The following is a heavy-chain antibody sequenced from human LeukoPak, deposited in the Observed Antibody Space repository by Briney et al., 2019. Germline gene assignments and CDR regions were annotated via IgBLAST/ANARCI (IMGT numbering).Heavy chain of an antibody. CDR2: ISWNSGSI. D-gene: IGHD6-13*01. J-gene: IGHJ4*02. Sequence: GGSLRLSCAASGFTFDDYAMHWVRQAPGKGLEWVSGISWNSGSIGYADPVKGRFTISRDNAKNSLYLQMNSLRAEDTALYYCAKGVSSSWYLFDYWGQGTLVTVSS. CDR3: AKGVSSSWYLFDY. V-gene: IGHV3-9*01. CDR1: GFTFDDYA.